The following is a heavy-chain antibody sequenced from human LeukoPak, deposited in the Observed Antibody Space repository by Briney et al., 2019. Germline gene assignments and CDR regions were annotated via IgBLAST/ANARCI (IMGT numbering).Heavy chain of an antibody. CDR1: GFTFSSYN. Sequence: EGSLRLSCVASGFTFSSYNMNWVRQAPGKGLEWVSSISSSSSYIYYADSVKGRFTISRDNAKNSLYLQMNSLRAEDTAVYYCAREGSSSWYDYWGQGTLVTVSS. D-gene: IGHD6-13*01. CDR3: AREGSSSWYDY. J-gene: IGHJ4*02. CDR2: ISSSSSYI. V-gene: IGHV3-21*01.